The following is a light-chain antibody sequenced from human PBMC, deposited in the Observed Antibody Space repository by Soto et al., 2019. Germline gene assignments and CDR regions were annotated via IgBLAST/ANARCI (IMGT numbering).Light chain of an antibody. J-gene: IGKJ2*01. V-gene: IGKV1-8*01. Sequence: AIRMTQSPSSFSASTGDRVTITCRASQGIRSYLAWYQQKPGKAPKLLIYAASTLQSGVPSRFSGSGSGTDFTLTISGLQSEDFATYYCQQYYSYPPTFGQGTKLEIK. CDR1: QGIRSY. CDR2: AAS. CDR3: QQYYSYPPT.